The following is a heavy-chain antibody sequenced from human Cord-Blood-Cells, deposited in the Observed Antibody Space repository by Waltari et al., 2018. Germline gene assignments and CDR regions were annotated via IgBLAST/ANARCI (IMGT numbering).Heavy chain of an antibody. CDR2: RSYDGSNK. CDR1: GFTFSSYA. J-gene: IGHJ3*02. CDR3: AKVGGYSSSWYAFDI. V-gene: IGHV3-30-3*01. D-gene: IGHD6-13*01. Sequence: QVQLVESGGGVVQPGRSLRLSCAASGFTFSSYAMHWVRQAPGKGLEWVAVRSYDGSNKYYADAVKGRFTISRDNSKNTLYLQMNSRRAEDTAVYYCAKVGGYSSSWYAFDIWGQGTMVTVSS.